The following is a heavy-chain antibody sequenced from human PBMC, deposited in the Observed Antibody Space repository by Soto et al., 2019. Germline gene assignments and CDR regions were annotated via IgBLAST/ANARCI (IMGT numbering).Heavy chain of an antibody. D-gene: IGHD6-13*01. Sequence: SVKVSCKASGGTFSSYAISWVRQAPGQGLEWMGGIIPIFGTANYAQKFQGRVTITADESTSTAYMELSSLRSEDTAVYYCARVIAAAGRSLDYWGEGTLVTVYS. J-gene: IGHJ4*02. V-gene: IGHV1-69*13. CDR3: ARVIAAAGRSLDY. CDR2: IIPIFGTA. CDR1: GGTFSSYA.